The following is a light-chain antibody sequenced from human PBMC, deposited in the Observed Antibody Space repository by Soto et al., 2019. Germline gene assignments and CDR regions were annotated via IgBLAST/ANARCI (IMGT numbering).Light chain of an antibody. CDR1: STNIGSYYG. CDR3: QTYDSRLSASI. CDR2: DNS. V-gene: IGLV1-40*01. J-gene: IGLJ2*01. Sequence: QSVLTQPPSVSGAPGQKVTISCVGSSTNIGSYYGVHWYQQLPGAAPKLLIYDNSNRPSGVADRFSGSKSDTSASLAITGLQTDDEADYFCQTYDSRLSASIFGGGTQLTVL.